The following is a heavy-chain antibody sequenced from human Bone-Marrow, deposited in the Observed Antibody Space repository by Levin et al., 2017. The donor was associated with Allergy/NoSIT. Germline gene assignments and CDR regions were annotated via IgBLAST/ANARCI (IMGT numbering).Heavy chain of an antibody. V-gene: IGHV3-48*02. CDR1: GFTFSSYS. J-gene: IGHJ3*02. CDR3: ARDWCGGDCYWGYAFDI. D-gene: IGHD2-21*01. Sequence: GESLKISCAASGFTFSSYSMNWVRQAPGKGLEWVSYISSSSSTIYYADSVKGRFTISRDNAKNSLNLQMNSLRDEDTAVYYCARDWCGGDCYWGYAFDIWGQGTMVTVSS. CDR2: ISSSSSTI.